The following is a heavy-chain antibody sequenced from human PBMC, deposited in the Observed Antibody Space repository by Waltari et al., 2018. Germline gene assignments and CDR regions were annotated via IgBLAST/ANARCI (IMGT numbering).Heavy chain of an antibody. CDR2: VGAGGINT. J-gene: IGHJ4*02. D-gene: IGHD6-13*01. CDR1: GFPFSKYA. V-gene: IGHV3-23*01. CDR3: ARNPINNWYPSDS. Sequence: EVQLLESGGGLVQPGGSLRLSCAASGFPFSKYAMTWVRQAPDKGLEWGSVVGAGGINTYYAESVKGRFTISRDNSKNTVYLQMNSLRVEDTAVYYCARNPINNWYPSDSWGQGTLVTVSS.